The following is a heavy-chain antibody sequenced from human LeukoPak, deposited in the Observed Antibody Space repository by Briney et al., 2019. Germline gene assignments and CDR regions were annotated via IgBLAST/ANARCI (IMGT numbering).Heavy chain of an antibody. V-gene: IGHV3-33*06. CDR1: GFTFSSYG. Sequence: GGSLRLSCAASGFTFSSYGMHWVRQAPGKGLEWVAVIWYDGSNKYYADSVKGRFTISRDNSKNTLYLQMSSLRAEDTAVYYCAKYITVTTNSYYYYMDVWGKGTTVTVSS. J-gene: IGHJ6*03. D-gene: IGHD4-11*01. CDR2: IWYDGSNK. CDR3: AKYITVTTNSYYYYMDV.